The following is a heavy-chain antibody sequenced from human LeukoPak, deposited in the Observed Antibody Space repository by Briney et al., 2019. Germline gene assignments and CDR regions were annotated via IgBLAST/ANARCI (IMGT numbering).Heavy chain of an antibody. D-gene: IGHD2-8*02. V-gene: IGHV3-21*01. CDR3: ARVVPGTGFFY. CDR1: GFTFSSYT. J-gene: IGHJ4*02. CDR2: ISSSSSHT. Sequence: GGSLRLSCAASGFTFSSYTMNWVRQGPGKGLEWVSSISSSSSHTYYADSVKGRFTISRDNAKNSLYLQMNSLRAEDTAVYYCARVVPGTGFFYWGQGTLVTVSS.